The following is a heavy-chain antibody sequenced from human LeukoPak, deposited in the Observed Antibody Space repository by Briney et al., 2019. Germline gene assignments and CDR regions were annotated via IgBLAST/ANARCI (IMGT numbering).Heavy chain of an antibody. Sequence: GRSLRLSCAASGFTFSSYAMHWVRQAPGKGLEWVAAISYDGSNKYYADSVKGRFTISRDNSKNTLYLQMNSLRAEDTAAYYCARMGIAVAGVFDYWGQGTLVTVSS. D-gene: IGHD6-19*01. CDR2: ISYDGSNK. J-gene: IGHJ4*02. CDR1: GFTFSSYA. V-gene: IGHV3-30*04. CDR3: ARMGIAVAGVFDY.